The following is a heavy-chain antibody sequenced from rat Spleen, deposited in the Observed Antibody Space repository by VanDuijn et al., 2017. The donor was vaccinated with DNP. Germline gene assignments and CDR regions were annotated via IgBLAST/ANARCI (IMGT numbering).Heavy chain of an antibody. J-gene: IGHJ2*01. CDR3: AKGPNYGGYSDYFDY. D-gene: IGHD1-11*01. CDR2: ISKTDGAT. V-gene: IGHV4-2*01. Sequence: EVKLVESGGGLVQPGRSLKLSCAASGFTFNGYWMTWIRQPPGKGLEWVASISKTDGATYYPNSVKGRFTISRDNAQNTLFLQMNKLGSEDTAIYYCAKGPNYGGYSDYFDYWGQGVMVTVSS. CDR1: GFTFNGYW.